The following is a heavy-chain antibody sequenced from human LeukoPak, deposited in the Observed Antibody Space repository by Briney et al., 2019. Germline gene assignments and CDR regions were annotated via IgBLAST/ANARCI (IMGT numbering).Heavy chain of an antibody. Sequence: GESLKISCKASGYSFTRYWMSWVRHMPGEGLQWLVRLDPSDSYTNYSPSFQGHVTISADKSISTAYLKWSSLKASDTAMYYCALAPVIAGRPKPHFDIWGQGTMVTVSS. V-gene: IGHV5-10-1*01. CDR1: GYSFTRYW. CDR2: LDPSDSYT. J-gene: IGHJ3*02. D-gene: IGHD3-16*02. CDR3: ALAPVIAGRPKPHFDI.